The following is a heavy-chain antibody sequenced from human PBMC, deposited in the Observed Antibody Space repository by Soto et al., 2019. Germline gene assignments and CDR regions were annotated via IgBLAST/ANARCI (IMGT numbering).Heavy chain of an antibody. V-gene: IGHV3-21*01. J-gene: IGHJ4*02. CDR3: ARDPVYDFWSGYEASFDY. Sequence: PGGSLRLSCAASGFTFSSYSMNWVRQAPGKGLEWVSSISSSSSYIYYADSVKGRFTISRDNAKNSLYLQMNSLRAEDTAVYYCARDPVYDFWSGYEASFDYWGQGTLVTVSS. D-gene: IGHD3-3*01. CDR2: ISSSSSYI. CDR1: GFTFSSYS.